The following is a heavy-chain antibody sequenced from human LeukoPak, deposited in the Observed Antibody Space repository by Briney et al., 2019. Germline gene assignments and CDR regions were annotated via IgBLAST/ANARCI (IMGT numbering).Heavy chain of an antibody. CDR2: ISWDGGST. J-gene: IGHJ4*02. D-gene: IGHD3-22*01. CDR1: GFTFSSYA. V-gene: IGHV3-43D*03. Sequence: PGRSLRLSCAASGFTFSSYAMHWVRQAPGKGLEWVSLISWDGGSTYYADSVKGRFTISRDNSKNSLYLQMNSLRAEDTALYYCAKDMGVVVITTSFDYWGQGTLVTVSS. CDR3: AKDMGVVVITTSFDY.